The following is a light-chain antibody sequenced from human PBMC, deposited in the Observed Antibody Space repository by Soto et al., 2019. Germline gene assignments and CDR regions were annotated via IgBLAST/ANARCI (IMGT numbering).Light chain of an antibody. Sequence: DIQMTQSPSTLSGRVADRVTIPCRASQTISSWLAWYQQKPGKAPKLLIYKASTLKSGVPSRFSGSGSGTEFTLTISSLQPDDFATYYCQHYNSYSEAFGQGTKVDIK. V-gene: IGKV1-5*03. CDR1: QTISSW. CDR3: QHYNSYSEA. CDR2: KAS. J-gene: IGKJ1*01.